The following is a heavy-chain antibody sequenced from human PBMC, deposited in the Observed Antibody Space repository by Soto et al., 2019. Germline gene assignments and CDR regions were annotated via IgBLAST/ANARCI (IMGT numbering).Heavy chain of an antibody. CDR3: TTGSGRDFWSGYAVGMDV. CDR1: GFTFSNAW. J-gene: IGHJ6*02. D-gene: IGHD3-3*01. Sequence: GGSLRLSCAASGFTFSNAWMNWVRQAPGKGLEWVGRIKSKTDGGTTDYAAPVKGRFTISRDDSKNTLYLQMNSLKTEDTAVYYCTTGSGRDFWSGYAVGMDVWGQGTTVTVSS. CDR2: IKSKTDGGTT. V-gene: IGHV3-15*07.